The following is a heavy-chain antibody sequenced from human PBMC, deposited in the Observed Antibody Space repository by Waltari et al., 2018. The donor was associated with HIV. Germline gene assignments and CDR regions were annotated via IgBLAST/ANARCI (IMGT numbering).Heavy chain of an antibody. D-gene: IGHD3-3*02. J-gene: IGHJ6*02. CDR3: VRIAGGISSSPSHYYGLDV. CDR2: IYSTGIT. Sequence: QMQLQESGPEIVQPSETLSLTCSVSGSSISIENFTWAWNRQSPGKGLEWIASIYSTGITYYNPSLKSRPTISVDTSKNQFSLKLTSVTAADTAVYYCVRIAGGISSSPSHYYGLDVWGQGTTVIVSS. CDR1: GSSISIENFT. V-gene: IGHV4-39*01.